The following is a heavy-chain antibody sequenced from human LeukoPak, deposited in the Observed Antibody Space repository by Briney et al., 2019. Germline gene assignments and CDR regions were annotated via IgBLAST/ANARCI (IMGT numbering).Heavy chain of an antibody. J-gene: IGHJ4*02. D-gene: IGHD2-2*01. Sequence: SDTLSLTCTVPDGSISNYFWIWIRQPPGKGLEWIGYICYTGMTNSNPSLTSRFTLSMDTPNNQLSLHQIAVTDAYTPIYDCPRQGQMLIKSKFSTGIAQWVQGT. CDR3: PRQGQMLIKSKFSTGIAQ. V-gene: IGHV4-59*08. CDR1: DGSISNYF. CDR2: ICYTGMT.